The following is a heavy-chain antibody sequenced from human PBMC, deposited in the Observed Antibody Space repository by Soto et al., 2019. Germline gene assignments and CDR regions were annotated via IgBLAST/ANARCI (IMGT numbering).Heavy chain of an antibody. V-gene: IGHV1-69*13. Sequence: SVKVSCKASGGTFSSYAISWVRQAPGQGLEWMGGIIPIFGTANYAQKFQGRVTITADESTSTAYMELSSLRSEDTAVYYCARASGYDFWSGYHQRGYYYYGMDVWGQGTTVTVSS. CDR2: IIPIFGTA. D-gene: IGHD3-3*01. CDR3: ARASGYDFWSGYHQRGYYYYGMDV. CDR1: GGTFSSYA. J-gene: IGHJ6*02.